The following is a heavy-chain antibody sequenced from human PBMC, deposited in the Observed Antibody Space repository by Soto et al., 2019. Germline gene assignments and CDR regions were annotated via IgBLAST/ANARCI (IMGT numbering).Heavy chain of an antibody. D-gene: IGHD2-21*02. J-gene: IGHJ6*02. CDR2: IYWDDDK. CDR3: AHSRCGGDCLQSYSSHYYYGMDV. CDR1: GFSLSTGGVG. V-gene: IGHV2-5*02. Sequence: QITLKESGPTLVKPTQTLTLTCTFSGFSLSTGGVGVGWIRQPPGKALEWLALIYWDDDKRYKPSLKSRLTITRDPSKTQVVLTMTNMDPVDTATYYCAHSRCGGDCLQSYSSHYYYGMDVWGQGTTVIVSS.